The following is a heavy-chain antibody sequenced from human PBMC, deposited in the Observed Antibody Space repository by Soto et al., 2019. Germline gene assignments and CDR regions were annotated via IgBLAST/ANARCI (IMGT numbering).Heavy chain of an antibody. V-gene: IGHV3-23*01. CDR3: ARKLGDYYLYFDL. CDR1: GFTFSNYA. CDR2: ISGSGGTT. Sequence: EVLLLESGGGLQQPGGSLRLSCAASGFTFSNYAMSWVRQAPGKGLEWVSTISGSGGTTYYAASVKGRFTISRDNSHNTLFLQMNSLRGEDTAIYYCARKLGDYYLYFDLWGRGTLVTVSS. D-gene: IGHD4-17*01. J-gene: IGHJ2*01.